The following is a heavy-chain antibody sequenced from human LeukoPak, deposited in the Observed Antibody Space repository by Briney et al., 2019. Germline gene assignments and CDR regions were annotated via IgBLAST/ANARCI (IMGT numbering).Heavy chain of an antibody. D-gene: IGHD3-10*01. CDR3: ARDCGGVLLWFGEYHCKTNYYMDV. CDR1: GFTFSSYA. J-gene: IGHJ6*03. V-gene: IGHV3-23*01. Sequence: PGGSLRLSCAASGFTFSSYAMSWVRQAPGKGLEWVSAISGSGGSTYYADSVKGRFTISRDNSKNTLYLQMNSLRAEDTAVYYCARDCGGVLLWFGEYHCKTNYYMDVWGKGTTVTVSS. CDR2: ISGSGGST.